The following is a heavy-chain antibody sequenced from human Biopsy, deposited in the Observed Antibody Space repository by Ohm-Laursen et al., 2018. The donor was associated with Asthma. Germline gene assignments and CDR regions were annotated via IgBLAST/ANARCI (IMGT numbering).Heavy chain of an antibody. CDR1: GGTFNTYV. J-gene: IGHJ4*02. D-gene: IGHD2-2*01. Sequence: SVKVSCKPLGGTFNTYVIGWGRQAPGQGLEWMGGINSVFGTTTYTQKFQDRVTITADDSTSTVYMELSSLRSEDTAVYYCARKAGSCISRTCYSLDFWGQGTLVTVSS. CDR3: ARKAGSCISRTCYSLDF. V-gene: IGHV1-69*13. CDR2: INSVFGTT.